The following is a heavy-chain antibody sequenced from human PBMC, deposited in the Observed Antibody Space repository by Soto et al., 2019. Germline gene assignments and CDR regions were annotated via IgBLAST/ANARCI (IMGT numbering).Heavy chain of an antibody. CDR3: AGAAVSGTAGFDF. CDR2: INPNSGGT. J-gene: IGHJ4*02. D-gene: IGHD6-19*01. Sequence: ASVKVSCKASGYTFSGFYMHWVRQAPGQGLEWMGWINPNSGGTKSAEKFQGRVTMTRDTSISTAYMELSRLTSDDTAVYYCAGAAVSGTAGFDFWGQGTQVTVSS. V-gene: IGHV1-2*02. CDR1: GYTFSGFY.